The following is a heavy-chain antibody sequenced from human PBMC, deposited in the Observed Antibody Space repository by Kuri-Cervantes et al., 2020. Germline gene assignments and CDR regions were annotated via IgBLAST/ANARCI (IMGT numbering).Heavy chain of an antibody. Sequence: GSLRLSCAASGFTFSSYAMSWIRQPPGQGLEWIGYISYSGNTTYNPSLKSRVTISVDTSKNQFSLKLSSVTAADTAVYYCARHGHYWGQGILVTVSS. CDR1: GFTFSSYA. CDR3: ARHGHY. V-gene: IGHV4-59*08. CDR2: ISYSGNT. J-gene: IGHJ4*02.